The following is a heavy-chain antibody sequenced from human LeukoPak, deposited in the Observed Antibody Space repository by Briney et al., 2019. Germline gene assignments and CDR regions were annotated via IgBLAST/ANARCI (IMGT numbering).Heavy chain of an antibody. CDR2: INHSGST. CDR1: GGSFSGYY. Sequence: SETLSLTCAVYGGSFSGYYWSWIRQPPGKGLEWIGEINHSGSTNYNPSLKSRVTISVDTSKNQFSLKLSSVTAADTAVYYCARISRRNWFDPWGQGTLVTVSS. CDR3: ARISRRNWFDP. V-gene: IGHV4-34*01. J-gene: IGHJ5*02.